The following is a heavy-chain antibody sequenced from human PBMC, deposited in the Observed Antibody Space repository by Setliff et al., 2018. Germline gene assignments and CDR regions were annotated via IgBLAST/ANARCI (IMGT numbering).Heavy chain of an antibody. CDR2: VYYSGYT. V-gene: IGHV4-39*07. CDR1: GGSVSSASHY. J-gene: IGHJ1*01. CDR3: AKVDFTMIQGVIGH. D-gene: IGHD3-10*01. Sequence: SETLSLTCTVSGGSVSSASHYWGWIRQAPGKGMEWIGSVYYSGYTYYKPSLQSRVTMSVDTSKNQFSLKLTSVTAADTAVYYCAKVDFTMIQGVIGHWGQGTLVTVSS.